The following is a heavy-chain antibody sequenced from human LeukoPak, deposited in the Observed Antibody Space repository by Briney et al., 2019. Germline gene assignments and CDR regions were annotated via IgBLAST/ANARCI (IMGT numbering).Heavy chain of an antibody. CDR3: ARDFAREFTIDY. CDR1: GFTFSNYN. J-gene: IGHJ4*02. Sequence: GGSLRLSCAASGFTFSNYNMSWVRQPPGKGLKWVSYISSSSNIIYYADSVKGRFTISRDNAKNSLFLQMNSLRAEDTAVYYCARDFAREFTIDYWGQGTLVTVSS. V-gene: IGHV3-48*01. D-gene: IGHD3-10*01. CDR2: ISSSSNII.